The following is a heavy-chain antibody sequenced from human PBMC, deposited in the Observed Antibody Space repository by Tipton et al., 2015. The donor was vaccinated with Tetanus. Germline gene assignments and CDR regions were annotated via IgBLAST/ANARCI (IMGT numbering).Heavy chain of an antibody. V-gene: IGHV3-33*01. CDR2: SWYDGTAK. Sequence: SLRLSCAASGFIFSSYGIHWVRQAPGKGLEWLAVSWYDGTAKYYADSGKGRFTISRDNSKNTLYLQMNSLRAEDTALYYCAREGDCSGGSCFSGGLDAWGQGTQVTASS. J-gene: IGHJ5*02. CDR3: AREGDCSGGSCFSGGLDA. D-gene: IGHD2-15*01. CDR1: GFIFSSYG.